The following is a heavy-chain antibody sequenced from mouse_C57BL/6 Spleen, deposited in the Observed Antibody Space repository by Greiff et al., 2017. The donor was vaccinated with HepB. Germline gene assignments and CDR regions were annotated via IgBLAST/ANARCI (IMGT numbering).Heavy chain of an antibody. CDR3: AIASIFDY. CDR1: GFTFSSYA. D-gene: IGHD6-1*01. V-gene: IGHV5-4*03. J-gene: IGHJ2*01. CDR2: ISDGGSYT. Sequence: EVMLVESGGGLVKPGGSLKLSCAASGFTFSSYAMSCVRQTPEKRLEWVATISDGGSYTYYPDNVKGRFTISRDNAKNNLYLQMSLLKSEDTAMYYCAIASIFDYWGQGTTLTVSS.